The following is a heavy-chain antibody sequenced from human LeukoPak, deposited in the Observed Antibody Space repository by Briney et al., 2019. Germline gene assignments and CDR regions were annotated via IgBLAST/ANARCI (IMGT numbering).Heavy chain of an antibody. Sequence: SETPSLACTLSAPSISSYYSSWIRHPPGRGLEWIGFIYYIVSNNYNPSLKSRVTISVDTSKNQLALKLSSVTAADTAVYYCARGIEGGYSYGSYYYYMDVWGKGTTVTISS. CDR2: IYYIVSN. V-gene: IGHV4-59*01. D-gene: IGHD5-18*01. J-gene: IGHJ6*03. CDR1: APSISSYY. CDR3: ARGIEGGYSYGSYYYYMDV.